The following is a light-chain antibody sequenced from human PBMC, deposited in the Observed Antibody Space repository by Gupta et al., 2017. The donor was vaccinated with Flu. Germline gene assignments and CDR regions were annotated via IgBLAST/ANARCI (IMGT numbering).Light chain of an antibody. CDR3: TSRRRSSVQYV. CDR1: SVSGYY. CDR2: GKN. V-gene: IGLV3-19*01. J-gene: IGLJ1*01. Sequence: QGDSVSGYYAGCYQQKRGQAPALVVPGKNNRPSGIPDGFSCASSCNTAALTITGAQAEDEADYYCTSRRRSSVQYVFGTGTTVTV.